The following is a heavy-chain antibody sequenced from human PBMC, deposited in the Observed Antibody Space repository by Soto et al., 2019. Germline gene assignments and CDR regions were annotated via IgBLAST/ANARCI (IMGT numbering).Heavy chain of an antibody. V-gene: IGHV3-30*18. CDR1: GFTFSSYG. J-gene: IGHJ4*02. CDR2: ISYDGSNK. Sequence: QVQLVESGGGVVQPGRSLRLSCAASGFTFSSYGMHWVRQAPGKGLEWVAVISYDGSNKYYADSVKGRFTISRDNSKNTLYLQMNSLSAEDTAVYYCAKEGETSSSFVEIPFDYWGQGTLVTVSS. D-gene: IGHD6-13*01. CDR3: AKEGETSSSFVEIPFDY.